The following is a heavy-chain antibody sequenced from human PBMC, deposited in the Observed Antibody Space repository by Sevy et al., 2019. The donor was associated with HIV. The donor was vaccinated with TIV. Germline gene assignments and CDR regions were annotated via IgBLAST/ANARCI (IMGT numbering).Heavy chain of an antibody. CDR1: GYTFTNYE. Sequence: ASVKVSCKASGYTFTNYEINWVQQATGQGLEWMGRMNPNSGETGYAPQFHGRVTMTRNTSLKIAYMELSSLTSDDTAVYYCARDEQRPYYYGSGNMGHWGQGTLVTVSS. V-gene: IGHV1-8*01. CDR3: ARDEQRPYYYGSGNMGH. J-gene: IGHJ4*02. CDR2: MNPNSGET. D-gene: IGHD3-10*01.